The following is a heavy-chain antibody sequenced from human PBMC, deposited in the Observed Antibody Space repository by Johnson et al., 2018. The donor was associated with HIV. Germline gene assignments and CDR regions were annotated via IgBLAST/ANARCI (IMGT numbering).Heavy chain of an antibody. Sequence: VQLVESGGGLVQPGGSLRLSCAASGFTFSSYAMSWVRQAPGKGLVWVSAISGSGGSTYYADSVKGRFTISRDNSKNTLYLQLNSLRAEDTAVYYCAKDLQQPQRGEHALAQDAFDIWGQGTMVTVSS. CDR3: AKDLQQPQRGEHALAQDAFDI. J-gene: IGHJ3*02. CDR2: ISGSGGST. D-gene: IGHD6-13*01. CDR1: GFTFSSYA. V-gene: IGHV3-23*04.